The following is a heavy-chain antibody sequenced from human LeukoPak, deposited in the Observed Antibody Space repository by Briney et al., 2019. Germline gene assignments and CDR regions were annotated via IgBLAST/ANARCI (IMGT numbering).Heavy chain of an antibody. Sequence: GESLRLSCAASGFTFSTYWMHWVRQAPGKGLVWVARVSPEGSRTTYADSVKGRFTISRDNDRNTLYLQMNSLRVEDTAVYYCARDLDWLLFDYWGQGTLATVSS. J-gene: IGHJ4*02. V-gene: IGHV3-74*03. CDR2: VSPEGSRT. CDR1: GFTFSTYW. CDR3: ARDLDWLLFDY. D-gene: IGHD3-9*01.